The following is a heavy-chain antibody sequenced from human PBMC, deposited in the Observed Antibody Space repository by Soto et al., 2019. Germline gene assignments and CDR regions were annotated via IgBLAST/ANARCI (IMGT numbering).Heavy chain of an antibody. J-gene: IGHJ4*02. Sequence: GGSLRLSCVASGFGLIDVAMSWVRQAPGKGLQWVSAISGSGSDTYYADSVKGRFTISRDNSKNTVYLQMNSLRAEDTAVYYCAKDVGEMATISHFDYWGQGTLVTVSS. CDR3: AKDVGEMATISHFDY. CDR1: GFGLIDVA. CDR2: ISGSGSDT. V-gene: IGHV3-23*01. D-gene: IGHD5-12*01.